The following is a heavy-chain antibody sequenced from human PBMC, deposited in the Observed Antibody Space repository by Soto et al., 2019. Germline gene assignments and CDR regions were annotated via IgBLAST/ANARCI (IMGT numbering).Heavy chain of an antibody. CDR2: ISRSSSYI. D-gene: IGHD6-13*01. J-gene: IGHJ4*02. CDR1: GFTFSSYS. CDR3: ARTSSSSLDY. V-gene: IGHV3-21*01. Sequence: EVQLVESGGGLVKPGGSLRLSCAASGFTFSSYSMNWVRQAPGKGLEWVSSISRSSSYIYYADSVKGRFTISRDNAKTSLYRQMTSLRAEDTAVYYCARTSSSSLDYWGQGTLVTVSS.